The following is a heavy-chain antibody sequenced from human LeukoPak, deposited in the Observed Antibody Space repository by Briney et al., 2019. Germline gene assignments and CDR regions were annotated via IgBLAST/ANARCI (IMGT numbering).Heavy chain of an antibody. D-gene: IGHD6-6*01. J-gene: IGHJ4*02. V-gene: IGHV3-7*01. CDR1: GCTFSSYW. Sequence: PGGSLRLSCAASGCTFSSYWMSWVRQAPGKGLEWVANIKQDGSEKYYVDSVKGRFTISRDNAKNSLYLQMNSLRAEDTAVYYCAREYSSSSCGYWGQGTLVTVSS. CDR2: IKQDGSEK. CDR3: AREYSSSSCGY.